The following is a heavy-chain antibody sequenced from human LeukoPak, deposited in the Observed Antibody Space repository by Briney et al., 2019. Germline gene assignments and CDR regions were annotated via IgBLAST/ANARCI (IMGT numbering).Heavy chain of an antibody. CDR1: GYTFSNYG. CDR3: ARAWDVHMRHGTDF. V-gene: IGHV1-18*01. J-gene: IGHJ4*02. CDR2: ISAKNGNT. Sequence: ASVKVSCKTSGYTFSNYGVGWVRQAPGQGLEWMGWISAKNGNTSYSKKFEGRVTLTSDTSTSTGYMELRSLRFDDTAVYFCARAWDVHMRHGTDFWGQGTLATVSS. D-gene: IGHD1-14*01.